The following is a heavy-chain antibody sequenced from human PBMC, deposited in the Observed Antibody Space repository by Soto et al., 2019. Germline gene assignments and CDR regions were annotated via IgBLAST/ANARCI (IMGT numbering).Heavy chain of an antibody. CDR1: GGSISSYY. V-gene: IGHV4-59*01. CDR3: ARVGYSYGYSWFDP. J-gene: IGHJ5*02. Sequence: PSETLSLTCTVSGGSISSYYWSWIRQPPGKGLEWIGYIYYSGSTNYNPSLKSRVTISVDTSKNQFSLKLSSVTAADTAVYYCARVGYSYGYSWFDPWGQGTLVTVS. D-gene: IGHD5-18*01. CDR2: IYYSGST.